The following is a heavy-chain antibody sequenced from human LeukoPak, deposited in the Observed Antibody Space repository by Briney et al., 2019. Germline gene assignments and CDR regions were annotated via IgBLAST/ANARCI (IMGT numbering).Heavy chain of an antibody. CDR3: ARGLSYGSNWVFDY. Sequence: PSETLSLTCTVSGGSISNYYWSWIRQSAGKGLEWIGRVYSSGGTKFNPSLKSRVTMSVDASQNQFSLKVSSVTAADTAVYFCARGLSYGSNWVFDYWGQGILVTVSS. D-gene: IGHD6-13*01. J-gene: IGHJ4*02. CDR2: VYSSGGT. CDR1: GGSISNYY. V-gene: IGHV4-4*07.